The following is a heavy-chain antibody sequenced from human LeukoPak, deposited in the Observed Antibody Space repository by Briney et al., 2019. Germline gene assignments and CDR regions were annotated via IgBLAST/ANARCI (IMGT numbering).Heavy chain of an antibody. D-gene: IGHD4-17*01. Sequence: ASVKVSCKASGYTFTGYYIHWVRQAPGQGLEWMGWINPHSGGTNYAQKFQGRVTMTRDTSITTAYMELSSLRSDDTAVYFCARDLAYGDPPSGFDPWGQGTLVTVSS. CDR2: INPHSGGT. CDR1: GYTFTGYY. J-gene: IGHJ5*02. CDR3: ARDLAYGDPPSGFDP. V-gene: IGHV1-2*02.